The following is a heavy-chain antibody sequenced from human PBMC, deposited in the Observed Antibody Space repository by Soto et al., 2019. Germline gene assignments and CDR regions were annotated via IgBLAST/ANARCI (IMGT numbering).Heavy chain of an antibody. Sequence: SGGSLRLSCAASGFTFSSYSMNWVRQAPGKGLEWVSSISSSSSYIYYADSVKGRFTISRDNSKNTLYLQMDSLRAEDTAVYYCAKDRRSGNYNYYFGMDVWGQGTTVTVSS. CDR2: ISSSSSYI. V-gene: IGHV3-21*01. CDR3: AKDRRSGNYNYYFGMDV. D-gene: IGHD3-10*01. CDR1: GFTFSSYS. J-gene: IGHJ6*02.